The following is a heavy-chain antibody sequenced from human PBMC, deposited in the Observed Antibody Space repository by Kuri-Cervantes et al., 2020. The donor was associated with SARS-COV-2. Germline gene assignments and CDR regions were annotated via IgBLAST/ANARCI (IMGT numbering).Heavy chain of an antibody. V-gene: IGHV4-34*01. J-gene: IGHJ4*02. CDR2: INHSGST. CDR3: ARGTPGGVGATWGDYFDY. D-gene: IGHD1-26*01. Sequence: GSLRLSCAVYGGSFSGYYWSWIRQPPGKGLEWIGEINHSGSTNYNPSLKSRVTISVDTSKNQFSLKLSSVTAADTAVYYCARGTPGGVGATWGDYFDYWGQGTLVTVSS. CDR1: GGSFSGYY.